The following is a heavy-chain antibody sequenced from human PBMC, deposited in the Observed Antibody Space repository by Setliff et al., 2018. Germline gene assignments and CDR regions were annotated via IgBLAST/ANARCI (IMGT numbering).Heavy chain of an antibody. V-gene: IGHV4-34*01. CDR2: ISHSGNT. D-gene: IGHD2-15*01. CDR1: GESFSGYF. J-gene: IGHJ6*03. CDR3: ARGGGSVLPNYYYFNYMDV. Sequence: SETLSLTCAVYGESFSGYFWSWIRQTPEKGLEWIGEISHSGNTNYNPSFKSRVTISIDTSKNQFSLKVNSVTAADTAIYYCARGGGSVLPNYYYFNYMDVWGKGTTVTV.